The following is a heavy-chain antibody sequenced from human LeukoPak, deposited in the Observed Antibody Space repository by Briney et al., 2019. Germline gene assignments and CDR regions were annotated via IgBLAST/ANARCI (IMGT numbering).Heavy chain of an antibody. Sequence: GGSLRLSCAASGFTFSSYAMSWVRQAPGKGLEWVSSISDSGGRTYYADSVKGRFTISRDNSKNTLYLQMNSLRAEDTAVYYCASVPAASGNWFDPWGQGTLVTVSS. J-gene: IGHJ5*02. CDR1: GFTFSSYA. CDR3: ASVPAASGNWFDP. D-gene: IGHD2-2*01. V-gene: IGHV3-23*01. CDR2: ISDSGGRT.